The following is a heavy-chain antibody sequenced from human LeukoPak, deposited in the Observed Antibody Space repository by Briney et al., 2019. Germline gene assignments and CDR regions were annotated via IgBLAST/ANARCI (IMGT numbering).Heavy chain of an antibody. V-gene: IGHV3-23*01. D-gene: IGHD4-17*01. J-gene: IGHJ3*02. CDR1: GITASSYA. CDR3: AKDPNGDYIGAFDM. Sequence: AGGSLRLSCAASGITASSYAMTWVRQAPGKGLEWVSSISGSGDRTMYADSVKGRFTISRDNFKNTLYLHMNSLRAEDTALYHCAKDPNGDYIGAFDMWGQGTMVTVSS. CDR2: ISGSGDRT.